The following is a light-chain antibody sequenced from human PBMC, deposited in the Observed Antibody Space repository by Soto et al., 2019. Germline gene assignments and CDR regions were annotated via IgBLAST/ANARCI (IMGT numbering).Light chain of an antibody. J-gene: IGKJ4*01. CDR1: QSVSSY. Sequence: EIVLTQSPATLSLSPGEKATLSCRASQSVSSYLAWYQQKPGQAPRLLIYDASNRATGIPARFSGSGSGTRFTLTISRLGPEDFGVYYCQERNNWPSGLTFGGGTKVDIK. CDR2: DAS. V-gene: IGKV3-11*01. CDR3: QERNNWPSGLT.